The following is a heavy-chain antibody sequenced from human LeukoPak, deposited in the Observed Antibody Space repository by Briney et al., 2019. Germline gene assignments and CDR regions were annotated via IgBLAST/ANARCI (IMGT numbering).Heavy chain of an antibody. CDR1: GCSISSYY. D-gene: IGHD5-24*01. CDR2: IYYSGST. Sequence: SETLSLTCTVSGCSISSYYWSWIRQPPGKGLEWIGYIYYSGSTNYNPSLKSRVTISVATSKNQFSLTLSSVTAADTAVYYCARDAMGSDGSQPDYWGQGTLVTVSS. V-gene: IGHV4-59*01. J-gene: IGHJ4*02. CDR3: ARDAMGSDGSQPDY.